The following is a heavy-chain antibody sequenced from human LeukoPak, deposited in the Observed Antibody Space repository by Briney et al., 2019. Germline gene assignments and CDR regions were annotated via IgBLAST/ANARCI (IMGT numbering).Heavy chain of an antibody. Sequence: GGSLRLSCAASGFTFSSYAMSWVRQAPGKGLEWVSAISGSGGSTCYADSVKGRFTISRDNSKNTLYLQMNSLRAEDTAVYYCAKDAPVNIVVVPAANSWGQGTLATVSS. CDR1: GFTFSSYA. J-gene: IGHJ4*02. V-gene: IGHV3-23*01. CDR3: AKDAPVNIVVVPAANS. CDR2: ISGSGGST. D-gene: IGHD2-2*01.